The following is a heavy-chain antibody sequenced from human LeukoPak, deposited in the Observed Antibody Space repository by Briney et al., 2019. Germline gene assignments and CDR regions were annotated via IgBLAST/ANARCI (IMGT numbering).Heavy chain of an antibody. CDR1: GYTFTSYG. D-gene: IGHD3-22*01. V-gene: IGHV1-18*01. CDR2: ISAYNGNT. Sequence: PGASVKVSCKASGYTFTSYGISWVRQAPGQGLEWMGWISAYNGNTNYAQKLQGRVTMTTDTSTSTAYMELRSLRSDDTAVYYCARETNYYDSSGYYHNFDYWGQGTLVTVSS. J-gene: IGHJ4*02. CDR3: ARETNYYDSSGYYHNFDY.